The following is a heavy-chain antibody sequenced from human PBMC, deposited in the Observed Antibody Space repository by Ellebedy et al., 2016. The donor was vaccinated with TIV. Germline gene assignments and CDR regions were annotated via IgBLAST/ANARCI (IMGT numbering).Heavy chain of an antibody. D-gene: IGHD3-22*01. Sequence: AASVKVSCKASGGTFSSYAINWVRQAPGQGLEWMGRIIPIFGPSYYAQKFQGRVTITADESTSKAYMELSSLIFEDTAVYYCARYDDRGSYLDHWGQGTLVTVSS. CDR1: GGTFSSYA. V-gene: IGHV1-69*13. CDR3: ARYDDRGSYLDH. J-gene: IGHJ4*02. CDR2: IIPIFGPS.